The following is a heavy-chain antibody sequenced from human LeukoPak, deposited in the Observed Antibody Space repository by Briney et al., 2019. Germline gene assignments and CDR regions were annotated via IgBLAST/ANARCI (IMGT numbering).Heavy chain of an antibody. V-gene: IGHV3-11*05. CDR1: GFTFRDYY. CDR3: AKADSGSYLGYFDY. CDR2: ISSSSSYI. D-gene: IGHD1-26*01. Sequence: NTGGSLRLSCVASGFTFRDYYMSWIRRAPGKGLEWVSYISSSSSYIDYADSVRGRFTISRDNSKNTLYLQMNSLRAEDTAVYYCAKADSGSYLGYFDYWGQGTLVTVSS. J-gene: IGHJ4*02.